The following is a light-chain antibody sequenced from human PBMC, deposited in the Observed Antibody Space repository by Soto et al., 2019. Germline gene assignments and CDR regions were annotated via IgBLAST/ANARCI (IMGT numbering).Light chain of an antibody. Sequence: EIVMTQSPATLSVSPGERATLSCRASQSVSSNLAWYQQKPGQAPRLLIYGASTRATGIPARLSGSGSGTEVTLTISSLRSEDFVVYYSQLYNHWHRWTFGHGNKVEIK. CDR2: GAS. CDR1: QSVSSN. CDR3: QLYNHWHRWT. J-gene: IGKJ1*01. V-gene: IGKV3-15*01.